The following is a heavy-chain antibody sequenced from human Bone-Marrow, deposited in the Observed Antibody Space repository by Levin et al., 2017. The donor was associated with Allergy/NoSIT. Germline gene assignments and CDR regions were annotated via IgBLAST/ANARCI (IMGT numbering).Heavy chain of an antibody. CDR3: AKDANRGYCSSTSCYYFDY. V-gene: IGHV3-30*18. CDR2: IPFDGSNK. J-gene: IGHJ4*02. CDR1: GFTLSSYG. Sequence: GGSLRLSCAASGFTLSSYGMHWVRQAPGKGPEWVALIPFDGSNKYYADSVKGRFTISRDNSRNTVYLQMNSLRAEDTAVYYCAKDANRGYCSSTSCYYFDYWGQGTLVTVSS. D-gene: IGHD2-2*03.